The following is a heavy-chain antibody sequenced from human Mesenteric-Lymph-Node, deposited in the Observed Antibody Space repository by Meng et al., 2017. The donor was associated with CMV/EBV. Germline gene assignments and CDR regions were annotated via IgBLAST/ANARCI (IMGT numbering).Heavy chain of an antibody. CDR1: GGTFNPHA. CDR2: INTNTGSP. V-gene: IGHV7-4-1*02. Sequence: CEASGGTFNPHAISWLRQAPGQGLEWMGWINTNTGSPAYAQGFSGRFVFSLDTSVSTAYLQISSLKAEDTAVYYCAREGNSGYPAYWGQGTLVTVSS. D-gene: IGHD5-12*01. CDR3: AREGNSGYPAY. J-gene: IGHJ4*02.